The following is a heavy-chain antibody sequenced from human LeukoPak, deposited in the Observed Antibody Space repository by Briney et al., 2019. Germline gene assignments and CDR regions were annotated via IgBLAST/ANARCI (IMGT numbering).Heavy chain of an antibody. CDR1: GYTFINYH. Sequence: ASVRVSCRASGYTFINYHINWVRQASGQGLEWMGWMNPNSGGRGYAQNFQGRVTITSDTSISTAYMELSSLRSEDTAVYFCARTTSLTASGYDYWGQGTLATVSS. CDR3: ARTTSLTASGYDY. J-gene: IGHJ4*02. V-gene: IGHV1-8*03. CDR2: MNPNSGGR. D-gene: IGHD4-17*01.